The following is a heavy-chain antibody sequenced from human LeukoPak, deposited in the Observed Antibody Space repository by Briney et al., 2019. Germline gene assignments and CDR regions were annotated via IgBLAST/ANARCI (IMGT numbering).Heavy chain of an antibody. CDR1: GGTFSSYA. CDR2: IIPMFGTA. D-gene: IGHD2-15*01. J-gene: IGHJ4*02. Sequence: SVKVSCKASGGTFSSYAISWVRQAPGQGLEWMGGIIPMFGTAKYAQKFQGGVTITADESTSTAYTELSSLRSEDTSAVYYCARDRRLRYCSGGSCYGGYFDYWGQGTLVTVSS. CDR3: ARDRRLRYCSGGSCYGGYFDY. V-gene: IGHV1-69*13.